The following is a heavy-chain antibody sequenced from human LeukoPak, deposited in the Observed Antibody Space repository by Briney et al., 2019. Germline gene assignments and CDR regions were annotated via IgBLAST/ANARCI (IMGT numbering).Heavy chain of an antibody. CDR1: GGTFISYA. D-gene: IGHD4-17*01. CDR3: ARCPDYGDYHFDY. CDR2: IIPIFGTA. Sequence: SVKVSCKASGGTFISYAISWVRQAPGQGLEWMGGIIPIFGTANYAQKFQGRVTITADESTSTAYMELSSLRSEDTAVYYCARCPDYGDYHFDYWGQGTLVTVSS. V-gene: IGHV1-69*13. J-gene: IGHJ4*02.